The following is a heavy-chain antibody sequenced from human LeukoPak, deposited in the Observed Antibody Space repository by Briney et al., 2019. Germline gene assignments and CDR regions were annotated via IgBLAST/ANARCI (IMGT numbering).Heavy chain of an antibody. CDR2: MNPNSGTT. Sequence: ASVRVSCKASGYTFTSYDFNWVRQAPGQGPEWIGWMNPNSGTTGYAQKFQGRVTMTRDTSISTAYMDLSSLRSEDTAVYYCAKVGKRAAAGTRPYYFDYWGQGTLVTVSS. D-gene: IGHD6-13*01. CDR3: AKVGKRAAAGTRPYYFDY. V-gene: IGHV1-8*01. CDR1: GYTFTSYD. J-gene: IGHJ4*02.